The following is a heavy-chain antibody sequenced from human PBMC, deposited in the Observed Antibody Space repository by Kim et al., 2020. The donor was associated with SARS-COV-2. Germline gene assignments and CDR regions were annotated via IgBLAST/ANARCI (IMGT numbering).Heavy chain of an antibody. D-gene: IGHD5-18*01. CDR3: ASQRGYSYGLDY. CDR1: GGSFSGYY. V-gene: IGHV4-34*01. CDR2: INHSGST. J-gene: IGHJ4*02. Sequence: SETLSLTCAVYGGSFSGYYWSWIRQPPGKGLEWIGEINHSGSTNYNPSLKSRVTISVDTSKNQFSLKLSSVTAADTAVYYCASQRGYSYGLDYWGQGTLVTVSS.